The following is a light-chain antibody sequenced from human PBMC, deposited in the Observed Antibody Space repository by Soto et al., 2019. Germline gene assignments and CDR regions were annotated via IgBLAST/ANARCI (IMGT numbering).Light chain of an antibody. CDR1: SSDVGGYNY. CDR3: SSYTSSSTWV. Sequence: QSAPTQPASVSGSPGQSITDSCTGTSSDVGGYNYVSWYQQHPGKAPKLMIYEVSNRPSGVSNRFSGSKSGNTASLTISGLQAEDEADYYCSSYTSSSTWVFGGATKLTVL. J-gene: IGLJ3*02. V-gene: IGLV2-14*01. CDR2: EVS.